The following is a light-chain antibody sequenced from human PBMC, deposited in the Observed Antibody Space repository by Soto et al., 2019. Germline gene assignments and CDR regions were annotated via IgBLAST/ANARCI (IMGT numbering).Light chain of an antibody. V-gene: IGKV1-5*03. CDR3: QEYNSYPRT. J-gene: IGKJ1*01. CDR2: KAS. Sequence: DIQMAQSPSTLSASVGDRVTITCRASQSISSWLAWYQQKPGKAPKLLIYKASTLQNGVRSRFSGSASGTEFTLTISSLAPGDFAAYYCQEYNSYPRTFGHGTKVEIK. CDR1: QSISSW.